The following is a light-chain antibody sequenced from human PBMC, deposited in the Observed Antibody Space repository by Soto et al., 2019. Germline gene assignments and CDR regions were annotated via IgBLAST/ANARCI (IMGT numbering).Light chain of an antibody. Sequence: QSVLTQPPSASGTPGQRVTISCSGSSSNIGSNYVYWYQQLPGTAPKLLIYRNNKRPSGIPDRFSGPKSGTSASLAISGLRSDDDADYYCAAWDDGLSGPVFGGGTKLTVL. CDR2: RNN. CDR3: AAWDDGLSGPV. V-gene: IGLV1-47*01. J-gene: IGLJ2*01. CDR1: SSNIGSNY.